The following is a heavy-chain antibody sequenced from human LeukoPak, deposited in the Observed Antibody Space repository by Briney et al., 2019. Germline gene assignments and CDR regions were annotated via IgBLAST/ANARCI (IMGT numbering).Heavy chain of an antibody. J-gene: IGHJ6*03. D-gene: IGHD5-18*01. CDR3: ARGGTLNSYGYHYYYYYMDV. CDR2: INHSGST. Sequence: SETLSLTCAVYGGSFSGYYWSWIPQPPGKGLEWIGEINHSGSTNYNPSLKSRVTISVDTSKNQFSLKLSSVTAADTAVYYCARGGTLNSYGYHYYYYYMDVWGKGTTVTVSS. CDR1: GGSFSGYY. V-gene: IGHV4-34*01.